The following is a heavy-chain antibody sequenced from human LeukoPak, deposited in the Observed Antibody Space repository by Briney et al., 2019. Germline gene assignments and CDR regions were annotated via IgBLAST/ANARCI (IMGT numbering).Heavy chain of an antibody. V-gene: IGHV3-21*01. CDR1: GFTFSSYS. CDR2: ISSSSYI. J-gene: IGHJ6*02. Sequence: PGGSLRLSCAASGFTFSSYSMNWVRQAPGKGLEWVSSISSSSYIYYADSVKGRFTISRDNAKNSLYLQMNSLRAEDTAVYYCARDLADSYGMDVWGQGTTVTVSS. D-gene: IGHD3-3*01. CDR3: ARDLADSYGMDV.